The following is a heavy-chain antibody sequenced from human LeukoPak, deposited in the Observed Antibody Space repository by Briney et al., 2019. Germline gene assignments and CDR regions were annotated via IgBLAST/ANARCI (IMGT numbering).Heavy chain of an antibody. CDR1: GYTFTSYG. V-gene: IGHV7-4-1*02. J-gene: IGHJ4*02. D-gene: IGHD2-2*01. CDR2: INTNTGNP. Sequence: ASVKVSCKASGYTFTSYGISWVRQAPGQGLEWMGWINTNTGNPTYAQGFTGRFVFSLDTSVSTAYLQISSLKAEDTAVYYCARDSGSSTSWRHIDYWGQGTLVTVSS. CDR3: ARDSGSSTSWRHIDY.